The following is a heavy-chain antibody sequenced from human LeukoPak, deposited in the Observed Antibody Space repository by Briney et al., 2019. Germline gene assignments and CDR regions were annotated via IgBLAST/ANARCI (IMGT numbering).Heavy chain of an antibody. Sequence: SGGSLRLSCTVSGFTVSSDSMSWVRQAPGKGLGWVSFIYNGGSTHYSDSVKGRFTISRDNSKNTLYLQMNSLRAEDTAVYYCARRAGAYSHPYDYWGQGTLVTVSS. J-gene: IGHJ4*02. CDR1: GFTVSSDS. D-gene: IGHD4/OR15-4a*01. V-gene: IGHV3-53*01. CDR3: ARRAGAYSHPYDY. CDR2: IYNGGST.